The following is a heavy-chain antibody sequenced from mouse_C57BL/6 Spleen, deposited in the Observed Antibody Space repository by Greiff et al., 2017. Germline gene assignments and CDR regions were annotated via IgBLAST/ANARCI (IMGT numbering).Heavy chain of an antibody. D-gene: IGHD1-1*01. CDR1: GFTFSDFY. Sequence: EVKLVESGGGLVQSGRSLRLSCATSGFTFSDFYMEWVRQAPGKGLEWIAASRNKANDYTTEYSASVKGRFIVSRDTSQSILYLQMNALRDEDTAIYYCARNYYGSSFYWYFDVWGTGTTVTVSS. CDR3: ARNYYGSSFYWYFDV. CDR2: SRNKANDYTT. J-gene: IGHJ1*03. V-gene: IGHV7-1*01.